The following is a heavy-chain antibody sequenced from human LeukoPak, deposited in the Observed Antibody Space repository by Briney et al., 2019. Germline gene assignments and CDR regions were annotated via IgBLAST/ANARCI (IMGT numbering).Heavy chain of an antibody. V-gene: IGHV1-46*01. CDR1: GYTFTSYD. J-gene: IGHJ5*02. CDR2: INPTGTRT. D-gene: IGHD3-10*01. CDR3: ARDNSVGDIAWWFDP. Sequence: ASVKVSCKASGYTFTSYDINWVRQATGQGLEWIGLINPTGTRTGYAQKFQGRVTMTRDMSTSTDYMELSSLRSEDTAIYYCARDNSVGDIAWWFDPWGQGTLVTVST.